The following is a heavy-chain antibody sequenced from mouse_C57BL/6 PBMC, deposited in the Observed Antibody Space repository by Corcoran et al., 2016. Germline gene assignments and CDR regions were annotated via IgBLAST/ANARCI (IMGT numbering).Heavy chain of an antibody. J-gene: IGHJ4*01. CDR3: ARRYYYAMYY. CDR2: IYPGSGST. V-gene: IGHV1-55*01. Sequence: QVQLQQPGAELVKPGASVKMSCKASGYTFPSYWITWVKHWPGQGIEWIGDIYPGSGSTNYNEKFKSKATLNVDTSSSTAYMQLSNLSSEDYAVYYCARRYYYAMYYWGQGTSVIVSP. CDR1: GYTFPSYW.